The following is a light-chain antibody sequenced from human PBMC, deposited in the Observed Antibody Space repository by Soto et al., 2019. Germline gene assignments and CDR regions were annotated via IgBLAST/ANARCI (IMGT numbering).Light chain of an antibody. V-gene: IGKV3-11*01. Sequence: EIVLTQSPATLSLSPGERATLSCRASQSVSSYLAWYQQKPGQAPRHLIYDASNRATGIPARFSGSGSGTDFTLTISSLEPEDFAVYYCQQRSNFFGPGTKVDIK. CDR2: DAS. CDR3: QQRSNF. J-gene: IGKJ3*01. CDR1: QSVSSY.